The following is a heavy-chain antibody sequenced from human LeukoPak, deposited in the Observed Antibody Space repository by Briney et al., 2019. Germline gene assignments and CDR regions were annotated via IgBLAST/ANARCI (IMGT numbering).Heavy chain of an antibody. Sequence: GGSLRLSCTASGFTFGDYAMSWFRQAPGKGLEWVAFIRYDGSNKYYADSVKGRFTISRDNSKNTLYLQMNSLRAEDTAVYYCATPLLWFGELLSELDYWGQGTLVTVSS. J-gene: IGHJ4*02. V-gene: IGHV3-30*02. D-gene: IGHD3-10*01. CDR1: GFTFGDYA. CDR2: IRYDGSNK. CDR3: ATPLLWFGELLSELDY.